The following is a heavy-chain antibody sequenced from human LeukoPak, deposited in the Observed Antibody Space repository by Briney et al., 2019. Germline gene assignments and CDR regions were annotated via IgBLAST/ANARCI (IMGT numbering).Heavy chain of an antibody. Sequence: PSETLSLTCTVSGGSTSSYYWSWIRQPPGKGLEWIGYIYYSGSTNYNPSLKSRVTTSVDTSKNQFSLKLSSVTAADTAEYYCAVCLDSSSVSVYYYMDVWGKGTTVTVSS. CDR3: AVCLDSSSVSVYYYMDV. CDR2: IYYSGST. D-gene: IGHD6-13*01. J-gene: IGHJ6*03. V-gene: IGHV4-59*01. CDR1: GGSTSSYY.